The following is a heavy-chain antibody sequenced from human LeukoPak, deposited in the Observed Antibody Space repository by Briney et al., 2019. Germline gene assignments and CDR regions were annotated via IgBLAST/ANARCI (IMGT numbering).Heavy chain of an antibody. CDR1: GFTFSSYG. J-gene: IGHJ3*02. D-gene: IGHD6-13*01. CDR3: AKGGSYSSSWGAFDI. V-gene: IGHV3-30*18. CDR2: ISYDGSNK. Sequence: PGGSRRLSCAASGFTFSSYGMHWVRQAPGKGLEWVAVISYDGSNKYYADSVKGRFTISRDNSKNTLYLQMNSLRAEDTAVYYCAKGGSYSSSWGAFDIWGQGTMVTVSS.